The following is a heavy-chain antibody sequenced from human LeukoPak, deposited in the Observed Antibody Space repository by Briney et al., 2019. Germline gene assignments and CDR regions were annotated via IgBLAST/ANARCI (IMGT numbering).Heavy chain of an antibody. CDR2: ISYDGSNK. CDR1: GFTFSSYG. J-gene: IGHJ4*02. Sequence: PGRSLRLSCAASGFTFSSYGMQWVRQAPGKGLEWVAVISYDGSNKYYADSVKGRFTSSRDNSKNTLYLQMNSLRAEDTAVYYCAKESLSTVTLTAIDYWGQGTLVTVSS. V-gene: IGHV3-30*18. D-gene: IGHD4-17*01. CDR3: AKESLSTVTLTAIDY.